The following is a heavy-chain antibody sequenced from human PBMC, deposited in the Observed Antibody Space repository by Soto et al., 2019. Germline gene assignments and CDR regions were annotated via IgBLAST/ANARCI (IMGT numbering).Heavy chain of an antibody. J-gene: IGHJ6*02. CDR3: ATNWNYYYYYGMDV. V-gene: IGHV3-53*04. Sequence: GGSLRLSCAASGFTVSSNYMSWVRQAPGKGLEWVSVIYSGGSTYYADSVKGRFTISRHNSKNTLYLQMNSLRAEDTAVYYCATNWNYYYYYGMDVWGQGTTVTVSS. D-gene: IGHD1-1*01. CDR2: IYSGGST. CDR1: GFTVSSNY.